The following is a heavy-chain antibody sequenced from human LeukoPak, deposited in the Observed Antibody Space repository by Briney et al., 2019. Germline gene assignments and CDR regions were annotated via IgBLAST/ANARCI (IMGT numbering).Heavy chain of an antibody. CDR2: IYTSGST. V-gene: IGHV4-4*07. CDR1: SGSISSYY. CDR3: ARVRGFSSSWEIDY. Sequence: PSETLSLTCTVSSGSISSYYWSWIRQPAGKGLEWIGRIYTSGSTNYNPSLKSRVTMSVDTSKNQFSLKLSSVTAADTAVYYCARVRGFSSSWEIDYWGQGTLVTVSS. J-gene: IGHJ4*02. D-gene: IGHD6-13*01.